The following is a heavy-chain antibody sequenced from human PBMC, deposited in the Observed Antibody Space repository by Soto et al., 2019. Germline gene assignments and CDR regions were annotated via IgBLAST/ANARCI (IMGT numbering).Heavy chain of an antibody. J-gene: IGHJ4*02. CDR3: ARAKKQQLVRDFDY. V-gene: IGHV4-34*01. CDR1: GGSFSGYY. D-gene: IGHD6-13*01. Sequence: SETLSLTCAVYGGSFSGYYWSWIRQPPGKGLGWIGEINHSGSTNYNPSLKSRVTISVDTSKNQFSLKLSSVTAADTAVYYCARAKKQQLVRDFDYWGQGTLVTVSS. CDR2: INHSGST.